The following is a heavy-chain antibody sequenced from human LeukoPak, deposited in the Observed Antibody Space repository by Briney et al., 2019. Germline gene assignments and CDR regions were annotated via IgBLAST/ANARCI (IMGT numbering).Heavy chain of an antibody. CDR1: GFTFSSFA. V-gene: IGHV3-23*01. Sequence: GGSLRLSCAASGFTFSSFAMSWVRQAPGKGLEWVSAISAGGGSTYYAGSVKGRFTISRDNSKNSVYLQMTSLKADDTAVYYCAREDVYRWGFDHWGRGILVTVSS. CDR2: ISAGGGST. D-gene: IGHD3-16*02. J-gene: IGHJ4*02. CDR3: AREDVYRWGFDH.